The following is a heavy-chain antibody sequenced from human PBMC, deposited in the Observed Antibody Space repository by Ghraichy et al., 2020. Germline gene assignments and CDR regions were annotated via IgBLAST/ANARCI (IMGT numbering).Heavy chain of an antibody. CDR3: ARETTSAGRYFDY. Sequence: GGSLRLSCAASGFTFSSYSMNWVRQAQGKGLEWVSSISSSSSYIYYADSVKGRFTISRDNAKNSLYLQMNSLRAEDTAVYYCARETTSAGRYFDYWGQGTLVTVSS. V-gene: IGHV3-21*01. J-gene: IGHJ4*02. CDR1: GFTFSSYS. CDR2: ISSSSSYI. D-gene: IGHD1-14*01.